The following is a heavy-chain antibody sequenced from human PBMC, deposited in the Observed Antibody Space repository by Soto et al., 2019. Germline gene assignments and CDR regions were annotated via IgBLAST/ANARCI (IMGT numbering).Heavy chain of an antibody. Sequence: SETLSLTCAVYGGSFSGYYWSWIRQPPGKGLEWIGEINHGGSTNYNPSLKSRVTISVDTSKNQFSLKLSSVTAADTAVYYCARSFRNSPTTYYYFYMDVWGKGTTVTVSS. CDR2: INHGGST. CDR1: GGSFSGYY. J-gene: IGHJ6*03. V-gene: IGHV4-34*01. D-gene: IGHD4-17*01. CDR3: ARSFRNSPTTYYYFYMDV.